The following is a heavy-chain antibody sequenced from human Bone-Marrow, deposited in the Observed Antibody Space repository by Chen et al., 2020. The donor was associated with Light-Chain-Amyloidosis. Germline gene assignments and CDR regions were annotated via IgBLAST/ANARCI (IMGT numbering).Heavy chain of an antibody. CDR2: IYYSGST. D-gene: IGHD3-10*01. CDR3: ARGDPFLWFGELLYYFDY. J-gene: IGHJ4*02. CDR1: GGSISSGGYY. V-gene: IGHV4-31*01. Sequence: QVQLQESGPGLVKPSQTLSLTCTVSGGSISSGGYYWSWIRQHPGKGLEWIGYIYYSGSTYYNPSLKSLVTISVDTSKNQFSLKLSSVTAADTAVYYCARGDPFLWFGELLYYFDYWGQGTLVTVSS.